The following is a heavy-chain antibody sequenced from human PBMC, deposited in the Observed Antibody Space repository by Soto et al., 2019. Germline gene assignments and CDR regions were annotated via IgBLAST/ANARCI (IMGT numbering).Heavy chain of an antibody. J-gene: IGHJ4*02. CDR2: INSDGSTT. Sequence: EVQLVESGGGLVQPGGSLRLSCAVSGFTFSGYWMHWVRQAPGKGLVWVSRINSDGSTTNYADSVKGRFTISRDNAKDTLYLQMDSLSAEDTDVYYCTSAKIGDYFQVYWGQGTLVTVYS. CDR3: TSAKIGDYFQVY. CDR1: GFTFSGYW. D-gene: IGHD4-17*01. V-gene: IGHV3-74*01.